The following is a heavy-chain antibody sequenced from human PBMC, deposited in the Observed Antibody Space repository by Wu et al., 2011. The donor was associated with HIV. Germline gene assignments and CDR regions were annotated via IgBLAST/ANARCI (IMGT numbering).Heavy chain of an antibody. CDR2: ISAYNGNT. J-gene: IGHJ4*02. Sequence: QVQLVQSGTEVKKPGASVKVSCKASGYTFTSYGISWVRQAPGQGLEWMGWISAYNGNTNYAQKLQGRVTMTTDTSTSTAYMELRSLRSDDTAVYYCARDSLKEGIVGATTWNYFDYWGQGTLVTGLL. CDR1: GYTFTSYG. CDR3: ARDSLKEGIVGATTWNYFDY. D-gene: IGHD1-26*01. V-gene: IGHV1-18*01.